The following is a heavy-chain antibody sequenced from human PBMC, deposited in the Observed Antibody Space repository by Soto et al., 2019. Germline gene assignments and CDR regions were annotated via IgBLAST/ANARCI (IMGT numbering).Heavy chain of an antibody. J-gene: IGHJ4*02. D-gene: IGHD3-3*01. CDR2: INHSGST. Sequence: PSETLSLTCAVYGGSFSGYYWSWIRQPPGKGLEWIGEINHSGSTNYNPSLKSRVTISVDTSKNQFSLKLSSVTAADTAVYYCASGVITILGVPCYFDYWGQGTLVTFSS. V-gene: IGHV4-34*01. CDR3: ASGVITILGVPCYFDY. CDR1: GGSFSGYY.